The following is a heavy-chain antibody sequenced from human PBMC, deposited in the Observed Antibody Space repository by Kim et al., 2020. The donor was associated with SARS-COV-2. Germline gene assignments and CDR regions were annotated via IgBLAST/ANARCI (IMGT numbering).Heavy chain of an antibody. J-gene: IGHJ4*02. CDR2: ST. D-gene: IGHD3-10*01. CDR3: ARGEFLPFDY. Sequence: STNYNPSLKSRVTISVDTSKNQFSLKLSSVTAADTAVYYCARGEFLPFDYWGQGTLVTVSS. V-gene: IGHV4-59*09.